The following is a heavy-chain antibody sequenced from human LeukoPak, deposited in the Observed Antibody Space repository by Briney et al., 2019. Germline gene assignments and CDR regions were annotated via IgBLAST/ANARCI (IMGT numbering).Heavy chain of an antibody. V-gene: IGHV1-46*01. Sequence: ASVKVSCKASGYTFTSYYMHWVRQAPGQGPEWMGIINPSGGSTSYAQKFQGRVTMTRDTSTSTVYMELSSLRSEDTAVYYCARDQSCSGGSCYSTRPYNWFDPWGQRTLVTVSS. D-gene: IGHD2-15*01. CDR1: GYTFTSYY. J-gene: IGHJ5*02. CDR2: INPSGGST. CDR3: ARDQSCSGGSCYSTRPYNWFDP.